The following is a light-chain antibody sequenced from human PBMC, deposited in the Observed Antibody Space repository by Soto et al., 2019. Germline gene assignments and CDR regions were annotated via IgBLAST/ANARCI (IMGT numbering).Light chain of an antibody. CDR3: SPYGGYYNYV. CDR2: EVN. V-gene: IGLV2-8*01. J-gene: IGLJ1*01. CDR1: SSDVGGYNY. Sequence: QSVLTQPTSAPGAPGQSVTISCTGTSSDVGGYNYVSWYQQYPGKAPKLMIYEVNKRPSGVPDRFSGSKSGNTASLTATGLQAEEEADYYCSPYGGYYNYVFGTGTKV.